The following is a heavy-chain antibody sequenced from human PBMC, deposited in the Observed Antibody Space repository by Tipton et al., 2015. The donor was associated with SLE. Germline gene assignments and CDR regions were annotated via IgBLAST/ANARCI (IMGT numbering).Heavy chain of an antibody. CDR2: ISSSSSYI. CDR3: ARAYSGSYYPNFDY. Sequence: SLRLSCLASGFTFEDYEIHWVRQAPGKGLEWVSSISSSSSYIYYADSVKGRFTISRDNAKNSLYLQMNSLRAEDTAVYYCARAYSGSYYPNFDYWGQGTLVTVSS. J-gene: IGHJ4*02. D-gene: IGHD1-26*01. V-gene: IGHV3-21*03. CDR1: GFTFEDYE.